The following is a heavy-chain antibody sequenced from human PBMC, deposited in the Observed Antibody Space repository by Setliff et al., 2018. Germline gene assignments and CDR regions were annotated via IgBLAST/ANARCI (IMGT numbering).Heavy chain of an antibody. CDR2: TIPIFGTT. D-gene: IGHD1-26*01. V-gene: IGHV1-69*05. CDR3: ARDTHQWDPLYFDS. CDR1: GYTFISYG. Sequence: GASVKVSCKASGYTFISYGISWLRQAPGQGFEWMGGTIPIFGTTNYAQRFQGRVTIITDESTSTAYMELSSLRSDDTAMYYCARDTHQWDPLYFDSWGQGTLVTVSS. J-gene: IGHJ4*02.